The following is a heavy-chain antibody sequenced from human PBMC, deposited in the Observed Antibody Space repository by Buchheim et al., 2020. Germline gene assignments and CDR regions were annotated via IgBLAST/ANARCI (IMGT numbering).Heavy chain of an antibody. D-gene: IGHD4-11*01. V-gene: IGHV4-31*03. CDR2: IYYTGAT. CDR1: GGSINRGGYY. J-gene: IGHJ6*02. CDR3: ARDGYNNFGEYFAMDV. Sequence: QMQLQEPGPGLVKPLQTLSLTCTVSGGSINRGGYYWSWIRQHSVRGLEWIGYIYYTGATYYSTSLKSRVSISVDMSKNQFSLRVNSVTAADTAVYFCARDGYNNFGEYFAMDVWGQGT.